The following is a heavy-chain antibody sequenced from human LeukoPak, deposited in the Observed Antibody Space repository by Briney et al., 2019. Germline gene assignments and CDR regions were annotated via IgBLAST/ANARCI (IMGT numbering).Heavy chain of an antibody. CDR3: ARQGGHYGSGSSNDY. J-gene: IGHJ4*02. CDR2: ISSSSSYI. CDR1: GFTFSSYS. V-gene: IGHV3-21*01. D-gene: IGHD3-10*01. Sequence: PGGSLRLSCAASGFTFSSYSMNWVRQAPGKGLEWVSSISSSSSYIYYADSVKGRFTISRDNAKNSLYLQMNSLRAEDTAVYYCARQGGHYGSGSSNDYWGQGTLVTVSS.